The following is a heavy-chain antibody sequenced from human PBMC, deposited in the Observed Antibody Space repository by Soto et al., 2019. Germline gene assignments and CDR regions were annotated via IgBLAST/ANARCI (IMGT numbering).Heavy chain of an antibody. CDR2: ISGSGGST. J-gene: IGHJ4*02. CDR1: GFIFSSYA. Sequence: GGSLRLSCAASGFIFSSYAFSWVRQAPGKGLEWVSGISGSGGSTYYADSVKGRFTISRDNTKNTLYLQMNSLRAEDTAVYYFARYWSSRGHNNFCGQGTLVTVSS. V-gene: IGHV3-23*01. D-gene: IGHD2-2*01. CDR3: ARYWSSRGHNNF.